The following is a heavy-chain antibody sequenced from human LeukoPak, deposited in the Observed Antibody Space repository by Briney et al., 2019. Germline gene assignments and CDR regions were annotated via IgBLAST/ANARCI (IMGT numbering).Heavy chain of an antibody. CDR2: IYHSGST. D-gene: IGHD2-2*01. CDR1: GYSISSGYY. CDR3: ALGYCSSTSCPTLTDAFDI. Sequence: SETLSLTCAVSGYSISSGYYWGWIRQPPGKGLEWIGSIYHSGSTYYNPSLKSRVTISVDTSKNQFSLKLSSVTAADTAVYYCALGYCSSTSCPTLTDAFDIWGQGTMVTVSS. V-gene: IGHV4-38-2*01. J-gene: IGHJ3*02.